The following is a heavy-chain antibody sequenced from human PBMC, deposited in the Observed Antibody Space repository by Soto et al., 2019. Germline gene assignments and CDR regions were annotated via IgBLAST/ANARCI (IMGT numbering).Heavy chain of an antibody. D-gene: IGHD2-2*01. CDR1: GYSFTSYW. V-gene: IGHV5-10-1*01. Sequence: ESLKISCKGSGYSFTSYWISWVRQMPGKGLEWMGRIDPSDSYTNYSPSFQGHVTISADKSISTAYLQWSSLKASDTAMYYCARGIVVVPAARPYYGMDVWGQGPTVTVSS. J-gene: IGHJ6*02. CDR2: IDPSDSYT. CDR3: ARGIVVVPAARPYYGMDV.